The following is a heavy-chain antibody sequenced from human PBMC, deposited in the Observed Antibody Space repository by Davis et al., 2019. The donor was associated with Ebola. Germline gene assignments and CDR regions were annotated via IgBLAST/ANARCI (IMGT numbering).Heavy chain of an antibody. CDR1: EFTFRSYW. V-gene: IGHV3-21*01. J-gene: IGHJ5*02. CDR2: ISSRSTYI. D-gene: IGHD5-12*01. Sequence: GESLKISCVASEFTFRSYWFHWVRQAPGKGLEWVSSISSRSTYIYYADSVKGRFTISRDNAKNSLYLQMNSLRAEDTAMYYCARSATLATILKNWFDPWGQGTLVTVSS. CDR3: ARSATLATILKNWFDP.